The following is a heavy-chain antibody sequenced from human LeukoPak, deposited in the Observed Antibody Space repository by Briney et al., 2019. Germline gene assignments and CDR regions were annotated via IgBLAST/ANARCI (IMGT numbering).Heavy chain of an antibody. CDR2: IYYSGST. CDR3: ARESVAGNRVDY. D-gene: IGHD6-19*01. J-gene: IGHJ4*02. Sequence: SQTLSLTCTVSGGSISSGGYYWSWIRQHPGKGLEWIGYIYYSGSTYYNPSLKSRVTISVDTSKNQFSLKLSSVTAADTAVYYCARESVAGNRVDYWGQGTLVTVSS. V-gene: IGHV4-31*03. CDR1: GGSISSGGYY.